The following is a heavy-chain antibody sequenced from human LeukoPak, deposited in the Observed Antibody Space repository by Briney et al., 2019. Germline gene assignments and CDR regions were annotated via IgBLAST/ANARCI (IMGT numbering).Heavy chain of an antibody. D-gene: IGHD1-26*01. Sequence: GGSLRLSCAPSGFTVSSNYMSWVRHAPGKGLEWVSVIYSGGSTFYADSVKGRFTISRDNSKNTLYLQMSSLRAEDTAVYYCARGGSYLSAFDIWGQGTMVTVSS. V-gene: IGHV3-53*01. J-gene: IGHJ3*02. CDR3: ARGGSYLSAFDI. CDR2: IYSGGST. CDR1: GFTVSSNY.